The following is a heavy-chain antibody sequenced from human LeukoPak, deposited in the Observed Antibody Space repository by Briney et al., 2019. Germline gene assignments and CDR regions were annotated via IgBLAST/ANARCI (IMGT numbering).Heavy chain of an antibody. V-gene: IGHV1-46*01. CDR2: INPSGGST. CDR1: GYTFTSYD. Sequence: GASVKVSCKASGYTFTSYDINWVRQAPGQGLEWMGIINPSGGSTSYAQKFQGRVTMTRDTSTSTVYMELSSLRSEDTAVYYCARAPPGATTDFDYWGQGTLVTVSS. D-gene: IGHD1-26*01. CDR3: ARAPPGATTDFDY. J-gene: IGHJ4*02.